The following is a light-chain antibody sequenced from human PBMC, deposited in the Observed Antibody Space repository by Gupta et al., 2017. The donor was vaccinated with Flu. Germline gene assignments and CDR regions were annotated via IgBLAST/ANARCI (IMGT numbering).Light chain of an antibody. CDR2: DAS. J-gene: IGKJ2*01. V-gene: IGKV3-11*01. CDR3: QQRGGWPPAYT. CDR1: QTVSDY. Sequence: TVLTQSPATLSLSPGERATLSCRASQTVSDYLAWYQQKPGQAPRLLIYDASSRATGVPARFSGSGSETDFTLTIDSLEPEDFAIYYCQQRGGWPPAYTFGQGTXLEIK.